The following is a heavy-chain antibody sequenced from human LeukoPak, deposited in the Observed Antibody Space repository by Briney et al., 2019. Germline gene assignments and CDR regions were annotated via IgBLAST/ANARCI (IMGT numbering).Heavy chain of an antibody. CDR3: ATISLTYSDYDLGFFDS. Sequence: GGSLRLSCAASGFTFSNYSMNWVRQTPGKGLEWVSSISTSSTHIYYADSVKGRFTITRDNAKNSLFLQMNSLRAEDTAVYYCATISLTYSDYDLGFFDSWGQGALATVSS. CDR2: ISTSSTHI. D-gene: IGHD5-12*01. J-gene: IGHJ4*02. V-gene: IGHV3-21*01. CDR1: GFTFSNYS.